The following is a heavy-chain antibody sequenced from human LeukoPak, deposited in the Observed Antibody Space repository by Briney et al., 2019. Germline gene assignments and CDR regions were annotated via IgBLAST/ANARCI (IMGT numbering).Heavy chain of an antibody. CDR1: GGSISSSNW. D-gene: IGHD3-22*01. Sequence: SETLSLTCAVSGGSISSSNWWSWVRQPPGKGLEWIGSIYYSGSTYYNPSLKSRVTISVDTSKNQFSLKLSSVTAADTAVYYCARQYDSSGDDYWGQGTLVTVSS. CDR3: ARQYDSSGDDY. V-gene: IGHV4-39*01. CDR2: IYYSGST. J-gene: IGHJ4*02.